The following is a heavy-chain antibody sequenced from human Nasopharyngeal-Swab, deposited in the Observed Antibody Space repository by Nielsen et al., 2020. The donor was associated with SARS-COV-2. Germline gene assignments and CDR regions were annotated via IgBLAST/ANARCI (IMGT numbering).Heavy chain of an antibody. CDR1: GGSISSGDYY. D-gene: IGHD1-1*01. CDR2: IYRLGGT. V-gene: IGHV4-31*03. Sequence: SETLSLTCTVSGGSISSGDYYWSWIRQLPGKGLEWIGYIYRLGGTSYNPSLKSRVTISLDASNNKFSLRLSSVTAADTAMFYCARGTPFDYWGQGILVTVSS. CDR3: ARGTPFDY. J-gene: IGHJ4*02.